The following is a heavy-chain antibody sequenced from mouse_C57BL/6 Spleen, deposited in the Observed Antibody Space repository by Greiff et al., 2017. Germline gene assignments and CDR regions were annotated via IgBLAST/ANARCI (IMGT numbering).Heavy chain of an antibody. D-gene: IGHD1-1*01. CDR2: IRNKANGYTT. CDR3: ARYASYGSSRWYFDV. J-gene: IGHJ1*03. V-gene: IGHV7-3*01. Sequence: DVMLVESGGGLVQPGGSLSLSCAASGFTFTDYYMSWVRQPPGKALEWLGFIRNKANGYTTEYSASVKGRFTISRDNSQSILYLQMNALRAEDSATYYCARYASYGSSRWYFDVWGTGTTVTVSS. CDR1: GFTFTDYY.